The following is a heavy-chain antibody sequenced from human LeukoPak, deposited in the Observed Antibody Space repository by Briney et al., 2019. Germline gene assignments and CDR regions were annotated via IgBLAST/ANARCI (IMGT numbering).Heavy chain of an antibody. Sequence: PGGSLRLSCAASGFTFSSYWMSWVRQAPGKGLEWVANIKQDGSEKCYVDSVKGRFTISRDNAKNSLYLQMNSLRAEDTAVYYCARVRYYDSSGYYGHDAFDIWGQGTMVTVSS. CDR3: ARVRYYDSSGYYGHDAFDI. V-gene: IGHV3-7*01. CDR1: GFTFSSYW. J-gene: IGHJ3*02. CDR2: IKQDGSEK. D-gene: IGHD3-22*01.